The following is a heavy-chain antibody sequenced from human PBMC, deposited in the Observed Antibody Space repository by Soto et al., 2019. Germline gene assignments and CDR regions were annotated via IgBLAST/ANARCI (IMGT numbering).Heavy chain of an antibody. V-gene: IGHV4-31*03. CDR2: IYYSGST. J-gene: IGHJ4*02. CDR3: AREVILTGHYRFDY. CDR1: GGSISGDGYY. D-gene: IGHD3-9*01. Sequence: PSETLSLTCTVSGGSISGDGYYWNWIRKHPGKGLEWIGYIYYSGSTYYNPSLKSRVTISVDTSKNQFSLKLSSVTAADAAVYYCAREVILTGHYRFDYWGQGTLVTVSS.